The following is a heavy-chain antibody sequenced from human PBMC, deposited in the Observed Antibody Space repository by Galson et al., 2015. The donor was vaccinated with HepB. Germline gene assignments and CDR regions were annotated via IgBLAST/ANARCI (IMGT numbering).Heavy chain of an antibody. V-gene: IGHV3-53*04. Sequence: SLRLSCAASGFTVSSNYMSWVRQAPGKGLEWVSVIYSGGSTYYADSVKGRFTISRHNSKNTLYLQMNSLRAEDTAVYYCARNHPFSYSSGWFYFDYWGQGTLVTVSS. CDR1: GFTVSSNY. CDR2: IYSGGST. D-gene: IGHD6-19*01. CDR3: ARNHPFSYSSGWFYFDY. J-gene: IGHJ4*02.